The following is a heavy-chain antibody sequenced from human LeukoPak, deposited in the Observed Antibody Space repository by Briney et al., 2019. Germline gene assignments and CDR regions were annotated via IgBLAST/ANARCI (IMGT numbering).Heavy chain of an antibody. J-gene: IGHJ3*02. D-gene: IGHD2-21*02. CDR3: ARENIVVVTAIRDAFDI. CDR2: ISSGSSTI. V-gene: IGHV3-48*02. Sequence: GGSLRLSCAASGFTFGSYSMNWVRQAPGKGLEWVSYISSGSSTIYYADPVKGRFTISRDNAKNSLCLQMNSLRDKDTAVYYCARENIVVVTAIRDAFDIWGQGTMVTVSS. CDR1: GFTFGSYS.